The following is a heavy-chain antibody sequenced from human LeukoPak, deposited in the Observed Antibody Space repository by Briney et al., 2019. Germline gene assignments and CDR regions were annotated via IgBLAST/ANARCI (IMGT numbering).Heavy chain of an antibody. CDR2: IYYSGST. J-gene: IGHJ2*01. Sequence: SETLSLTCTVSGGSISSSSYYWGWIRQPPGKGLEWIGSIYYSGSTYYNPPLKSRVTISVDTSKNQFSLKLSSVTAADTAVYYCARVGDYYDSSGSKDWYFDLWGRGTLVTVSS. D-gene: IGHD3-22*01. CDR3: ARVGDYYDSSGSKDWYFDL. CDR1: GGSISSSSYY. V-gene: IGHV4-39*01.